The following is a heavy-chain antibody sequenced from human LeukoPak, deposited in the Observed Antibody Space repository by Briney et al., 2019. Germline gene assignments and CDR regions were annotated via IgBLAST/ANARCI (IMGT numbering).Heavy chain of an antibody. CDR2: MNPNSGNT. J-gene: IGHJ4*02. CDR3: ARANYYGSGKKDLDY. Sequence: ASVKVSCKASGYTFTTYDINWVRQATGQGLEWMGWMNPNSGNTGYSQKFQGRVTMTRNTSMSTAYMELNSLRSEDTAVYYCARANYYGSGKKDLDYWGQGTLVTVSS. CDR1: GYTFTTYD. V-gene: IGHV1-8*01. D-gene: IGHD3-10*01.